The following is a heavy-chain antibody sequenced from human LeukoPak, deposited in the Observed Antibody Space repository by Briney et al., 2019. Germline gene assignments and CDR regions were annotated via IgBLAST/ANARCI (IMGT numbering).Heavy chain of an antibody. CDR2: VYYTGST. J-gene: IGHJ4*02. V-gene: IGHV4-59*08. CDR3: ARRGRSYLWYFDY. CDR1: GGSISTYY. Sequence: SETLSLTCTVSGGSISTYYWSWIRQPPGKGLEWIGYVYYTGSTNYNPSLKSRVTMSVDTSKIQFSLKLSSVTAADTAVYYCARRGRSYLWYFDYWGQGTLVTVSS. D-gene: IGHD1-26*01.